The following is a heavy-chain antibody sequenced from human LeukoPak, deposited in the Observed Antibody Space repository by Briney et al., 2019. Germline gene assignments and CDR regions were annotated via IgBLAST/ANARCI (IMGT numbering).Heavy chain of an antibody. CDR3: ARDLGSNWFF. D-gene: IGHD6-13*01. J-gene: IGHJ4*02. CDR1: GFAVSSND. Sequence: PGGFLRLSCVASGFAVSSNDMNWVRQAPGKGLEWVSVAYSGGSTYYADSVKGRFTMSRDNSKNTLYLQMNSLRAEDTAVYYCARDLGSNWFFWGQGTLVTVSS. V-gene: IGHV3-66*01. CDR2: AYSGGST.